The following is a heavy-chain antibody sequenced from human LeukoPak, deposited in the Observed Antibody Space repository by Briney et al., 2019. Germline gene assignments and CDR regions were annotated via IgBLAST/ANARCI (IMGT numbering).Heavy chain of an antibody. J-gene: IGHJ4*02. CDR3: ARGPHYYDSSGYPLDYFDY. Sequence: ASVKVSCKASGYTFTSYAISWVRQATGQGLEWMGGIIPIFGTANYAQKFQGRVTITTDESTSTAYMELSSLRSEDTAVYYCARGPHYYDSSGYPLDYFDYWGQGTLVTVSS. CDR2: IIPIFGTA. CDR1: GYTFTSYA. D-gene: IGHD3-22*01. V-gene: IGHV1-69*05.